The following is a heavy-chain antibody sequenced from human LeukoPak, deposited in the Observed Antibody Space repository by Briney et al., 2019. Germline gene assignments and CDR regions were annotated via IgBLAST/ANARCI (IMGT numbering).Heavy chain of an antibody. CDR1: GFTVSSNY. CDR2: IYSGGST. CDR3: AREMAAGHYHDVFDI. J-gene: IGHJ3*02. V-gene: IGHV3-66*01. D-gene: IGHD6-13*01. Sequence: GGSLRLSCAASGFTVSSNYMSWVRQAPGKGLEWVSVIYSGGSTYYADSVKGRFTISRDNSKNTLYLQMNSLRAEDTAVYYCAREMAAGHYHDVFDIWGQGTMVTVSS.